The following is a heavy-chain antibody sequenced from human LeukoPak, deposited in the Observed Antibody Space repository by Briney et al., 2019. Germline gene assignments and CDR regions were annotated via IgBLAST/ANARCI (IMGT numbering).Heavy chain of an antibody. D-gene: IGHD3-22*01. Sequence: PGGSLRLSCAASGFTFSSYSMNWVRQAPGMGLEWVSSISSTSSHIYYSNSVRGRFTISRDNAKNSLYLQMNSLRAEDTAVYYCAREIYYYDSGGYYYPDYWGQGALVTVSS. CDR3: AREIYYYDSGGYYYPDY. J-gene: IGHJ4*02. CDR1: GFTFSSYS. V-gene: IGHV3-21*01. CDR2: ISSTSSHI.